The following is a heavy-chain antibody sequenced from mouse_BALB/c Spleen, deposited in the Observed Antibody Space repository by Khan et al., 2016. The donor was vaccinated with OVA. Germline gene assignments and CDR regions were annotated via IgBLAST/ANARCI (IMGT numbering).Heavy chain of an antibody. CDR1: GFTFSTFA. V-gene: IGHV5-9-3*01. CDR2: INSDGDYT. Sequence: EVELVESGGGLVKPGGSLKLSCAASGFTFSTFAMSWVRQTPEKRLEWVATINSDGDYTYYPDNVTGRFTISRDNAKNTLYLQINSLRSEDTAMYYCARSPYGNFAYWGQGTLVT. J-gene: IGHJ3*01. CDR3: ARSPYGNFAY. D-gene: IGHD2-1*01.